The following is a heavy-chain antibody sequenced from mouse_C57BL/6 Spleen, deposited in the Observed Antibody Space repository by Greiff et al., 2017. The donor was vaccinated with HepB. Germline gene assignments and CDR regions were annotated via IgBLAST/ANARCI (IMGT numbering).Heavy chain of an antibody. CDR1: GFTFSSYG. CDR2: ISSGGSYT. V-gene: IGHV5-6*01. J-gene: IGHJ1*03. CDR3: AGQTRGYFDV. Sequence: DVHLVESGGDLVKPGGSLKLSCAASGFTFSSYGMSWVHQTPEKRLEWVATISSGGSYTYYPDSVKGRVTIARDNAKNTLYLQMSSLKSEDTAMYYCAGQTRGYFDVWGTGTTVTVSS.